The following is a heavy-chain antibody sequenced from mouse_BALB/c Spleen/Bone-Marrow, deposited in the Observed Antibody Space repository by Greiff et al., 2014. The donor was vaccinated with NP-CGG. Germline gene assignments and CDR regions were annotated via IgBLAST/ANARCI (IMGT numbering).Heavy chain of an antibody. CDR1: GYSISSYW. V-gene: IGHV1-74*01. CDR2: IDPSDSET. D-gene: IGHD1-2*01. J-gene: IGHJ3*01. CDR3: ARHCYGNAGFAY. Sequence: VQLQQSGPQLVRPGASVKISCKASGYSISSYWMHWVKQRPGQGLEWIGMIDPSDSETRLNQKFKDKATLTVDKSSSTAYMQLNSPTSEDSAVYYCARHCYGNAGFAYWGQGTLVTVSA.